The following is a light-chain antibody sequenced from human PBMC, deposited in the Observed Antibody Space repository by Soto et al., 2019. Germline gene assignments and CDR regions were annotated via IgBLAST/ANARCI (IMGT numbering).Light chain of an antibody. Sequence: QSVLTQLPSVSGGPGQRVTISCTGSSSNIGAGYDVHWYQQLPGTAPKLLIYGNSNRPSGVPDRFSGSKSGTSASLAITGLQAEDEADYYCQSYDSSLSGPCVFATGTKVTVL. CDR1: SSNIGAGYD. J-gene: IGLJ1*01. V-gene: IGLV1-40*01. CDR2: GNS. CDR3: QSYDSSLSGPCV.